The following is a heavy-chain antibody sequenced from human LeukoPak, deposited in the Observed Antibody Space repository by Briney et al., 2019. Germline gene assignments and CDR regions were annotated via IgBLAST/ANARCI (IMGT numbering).Heavy chain of an antibody. CDR1: EFDFSSHA. CDR3: TTDFYDSSGLQY. Sequence: GGSLRLSCAASEFDFSSHAMTWIHQAPGKGLEWVSAISISGSKTYYADSVKGRFTISRDNSKNTLYLQMNSLETEDTAVYYCTTDFYDSSGLQYWGQGTLVTVSS. CDR2: ISISGSKT. J-gene: IGHJ4*02. D-gene: IGHD3-22*01. V-gene: IGHV3-23*01.